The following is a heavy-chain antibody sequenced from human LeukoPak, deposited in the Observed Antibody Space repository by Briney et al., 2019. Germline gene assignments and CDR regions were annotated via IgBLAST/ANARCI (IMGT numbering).Heavy chain of an antibody. J-gene: IGHJ4*02. V-gene: IGHV3-74*01. CDR2: INSDGSGT. CDR1: GFTFSSYS. D-gene: IGHD3-10*01. Sequence: GGSLRLSCAASGFTFSSYSMNWVRQAPGKGLVWVSRINSDGSGTSYADSVKGRFTISRDNAKSTMYLQMNSLRAEDAAVYYCARGYYGSGSPYWGQGTLVTVSS. CDR3: ARGYYGSGSPY.